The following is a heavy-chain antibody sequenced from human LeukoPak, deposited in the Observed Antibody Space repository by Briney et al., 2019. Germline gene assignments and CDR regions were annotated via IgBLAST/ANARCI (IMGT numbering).Heavy chain of an antibody. D-gene: IGHD2-2*01. J-gene: IGHJ6*03. V-gene: IGHV4-38-2*02. CDR2: IYHSGST. Sequence: SETLSLTCTVSGYSISSGYYWGWIRQPPGKGLEWIGSIYHSGSTYYNPSLKSRVTISVDTSKNQFSLKLSSVTAADTAVYHCARDYCSSTTNYYYYYMDVWGKGTTVTVSS. CDR3: ARDYCSSTTNYYYYYMDV. CDR1: GYSISSGYY.